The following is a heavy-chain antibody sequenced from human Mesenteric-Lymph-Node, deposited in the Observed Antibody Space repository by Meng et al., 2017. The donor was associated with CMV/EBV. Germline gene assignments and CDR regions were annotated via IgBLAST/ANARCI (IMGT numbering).Heavy chain of an antibody. D-gene: IGHD3-10*01. CDR3: ARAPRAYYLGLGGVYYFDS. J-gene: IGHJ4*02. CDR2: INHSGTT. CDR1: SFSDYY. Sequence: SFSDYYWSWIRQPPGQGLEGIGEINHSGTTRYNSSLKSRVTLSVDTSKNQFSLNLTSVTAADTAVYYCARAPRAYYLGLGGVYYFDSWGQGGLVTVSS. V-gene: IGHV4-34*01.